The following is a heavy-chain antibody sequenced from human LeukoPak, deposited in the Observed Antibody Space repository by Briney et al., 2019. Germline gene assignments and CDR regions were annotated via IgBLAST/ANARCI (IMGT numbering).Heavy chain of an antibody. CDR3: ARDSVAGTSHYYGMDV. V-gene: IGHV1-46*01. CDR2: INPSGGST. Sequence: ASVKVSCKASGYTFTSYYMHWVRQAPRQGLEWMGIINPSGGSTSYAQKFQGRVTMTRDTSTSTVYMELSSLRSEDTAVYYCARDSVAGTSHYYGMDVWGKGTTVTVSS. D-gene: IGHD6-19*01. CDR1: GYTFTSYY. J-gene: IGHJ6*04.